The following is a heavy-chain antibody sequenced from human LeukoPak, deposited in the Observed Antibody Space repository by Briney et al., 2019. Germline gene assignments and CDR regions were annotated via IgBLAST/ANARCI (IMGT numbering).Heavy chain of an antibody. CDR2: ISGSGGST. CDR3: ARQGGLNGGSLGS. Sequence: PGGSLRLSCAASGFTFSSYAMSWVRQAPGKGLEWVSAISGSGGSTYYADSVRGRFTISRDNSKNTVYLQMNSLRVEDTATYYCARQGGLNGGSLGSWGQGTQVTVSS. CDR1: GFTFSSYA. D-gene: IGHD3-16*01. J-gene: IGHJ4*02. V-gene: IGHV3-23*01.